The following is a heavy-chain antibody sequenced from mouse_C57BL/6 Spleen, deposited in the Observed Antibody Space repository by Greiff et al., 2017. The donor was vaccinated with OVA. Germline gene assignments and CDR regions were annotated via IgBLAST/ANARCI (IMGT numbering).Heavy chain of an antibody. CDR2: IWWDDDK. CDR1: GFSLSTFGMG. CDR3: ARMIFADYYGSSYNWFAY. J-gene: IGHJ3*01. D-gene: IGHD1-1*01. Sequence: QVTLKVSGPGILQPSQTLSLTCSFSGFSLSTFGMGVGWIRQPSGKGLEWLAHIWWDDDKYYNPALKSRLTISKDTSKNQVVLKIANVDTADTATYFCARMIFADYYGSSYNWFAYWGQGTLVTVSA. V-gene: IGHV8-8*01.